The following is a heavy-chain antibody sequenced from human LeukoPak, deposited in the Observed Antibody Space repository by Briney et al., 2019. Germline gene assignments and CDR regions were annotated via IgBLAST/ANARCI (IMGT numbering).Heavy chain of an antibody. Sequence: GGSLRLSCAASGFTFSSYAMSWVRQAPGKGLEWVSAISGSGGSTHYADSVKGRFTISRDNSKNTLYLQMNSLRAEDTAVYYCARDVSGQYFDIWGRGTLVTVSS. D-gene: IGHD2/OR15-2a*01. CDR2: ISGSGGST. CDR3: ARDVSGQYFDI. J-gene: IGHJ2*01. V-gene: IGHV3-23*01. CDR1: GFTFSSYA.